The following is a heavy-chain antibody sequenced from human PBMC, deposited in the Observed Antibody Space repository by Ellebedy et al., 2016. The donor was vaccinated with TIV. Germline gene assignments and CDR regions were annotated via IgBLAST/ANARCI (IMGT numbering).Heavy chain of an antibody. J-gene: IGHJ3*02. V-gene: IGHV4-61*01. CDR2: INYSGST. D-gene: IGHD6-19*01. CDR3: ARVPVAVPGTLAFDI. CDR1: GGSVSSDSYY. Sequence: SETLSLTXTVSGGSVSSDSYYWSWIRQPPGKGLEWIGYINYSGSTNFNPSLKSRVTISVDTSKNQFSLRLRSVTAADTAVYYCARVPVAVPGTLAFDIWGQGTMVTVSS.